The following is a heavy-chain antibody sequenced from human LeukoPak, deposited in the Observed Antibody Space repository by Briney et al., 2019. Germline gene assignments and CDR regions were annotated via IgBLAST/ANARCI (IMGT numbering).Heavy chain of an antibody. Sequence: SETLSLTCAVYGGSFSGYYWSWIRQPPGKELEWIGEINHSGSTNYNPSLKSRVTKSVDTSKNQFSLKLSSVTAADTAVYYCARGLPHSSGYYAYYYYGMDVWGQGTTVTVSS. V-gene: IGHV4-34*01. CDR2: INHSGST. J-gene: IGHJ6*02. CDR3: ARGLPHSSGYYAYYYYGMDV. D-gene: IGHD3-22*01. CDR1: GGSFSGYY.